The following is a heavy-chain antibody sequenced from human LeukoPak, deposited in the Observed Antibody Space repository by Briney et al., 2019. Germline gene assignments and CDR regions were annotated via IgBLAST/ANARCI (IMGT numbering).Heavy chain of an antibody. V-gene: IGHV5-51*01. CDR2: IYPGDSDT. D-gene: IGHD5-24*01. CDR1: GYSFTSYW. CDR3: ARLPNPVSEKGDGYNFDY. Sequence: GESLKISCKGSGYSFTSYWIGWVRQMPGKGLEWMGIIYPGDSDTRYSPSFQGQVTISADKYISTAYLQWSSLKASDTAMYYCARLPNPVSEKGDGYNFDYWGQGTLVTVSS. J-gene: IGHJ4*02.